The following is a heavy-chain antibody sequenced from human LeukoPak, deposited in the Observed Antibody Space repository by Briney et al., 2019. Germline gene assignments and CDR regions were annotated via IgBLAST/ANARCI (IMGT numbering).Heavy chain of an antibody. CDR3: AKGDCSSVSCWDYFDN. CDR1: GFTVSSNY. D-gene: IGHD2-2*01. CDR2: IYSGGST. Sequence: PGGSLRLSCAAPGFTVSSNYMSWVRQAPGKGLEWVSVIYSGGSTYCADSVKGRFTISRDNSKNTLYLQMNSLRAEDTAVYYCAKGDCSSVSCWDYFDNWGQGTLVTVSS. J-gene: IGHJ4*02. V-gene: IGHV3-53*01.